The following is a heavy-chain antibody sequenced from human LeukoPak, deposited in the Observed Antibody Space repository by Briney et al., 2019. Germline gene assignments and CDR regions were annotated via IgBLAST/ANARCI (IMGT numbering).Heavy chain of an antibody. V-gene: IGHV3-11*04. J-gene: IGHJ4*02. CDR2: ISSSGSTI. D-gene: IGHD3-9*01. CDR1: GFTFSDYY. CDR3: ARGCLRYFDWLLSSGGWASCQGAFDY. Sequence: GGSLRLSCAASGFTFSDYYMSWIRQAPGKGLEWVSYISSSGSTIYYADSVKGRFTISRDNAKNSLYLQMNSLRAEDTAVYYCARGCLRYFDWLLSSGGWASCQGAFDYWGQGTLVTVSS.